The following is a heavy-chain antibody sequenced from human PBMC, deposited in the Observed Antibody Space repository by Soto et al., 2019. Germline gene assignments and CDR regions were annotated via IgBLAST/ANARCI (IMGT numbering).Heavy chain of an antibody. CDR1: GYTFSSYA. CDR2: IIPIFGTA. D-gene: IGHD6-13*01. Sequence: QVQLVQSGAEVKKPGASVKVSCKASGYTFSSYAISWVRQAPGQGLEWMGGIIPIFGTANYAQKFQGRVTITADESTSTAYMELSSLRSEDTAVYYCASRGLKKDSSPGVGYYYYGMDVWGQGTTVTVSS. V-gene: IGHV1-69*01. CDR3: ASRGLKKDSSPGVGYYYYGMDV. J-gene: IGHJ6*02.